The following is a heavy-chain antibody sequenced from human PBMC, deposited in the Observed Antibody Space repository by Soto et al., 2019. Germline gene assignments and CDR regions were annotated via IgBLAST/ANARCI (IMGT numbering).Heavy chain of an antibody. V-gene: IGHV3-53*01. D-gene: IGHD1-26*01. J-gene: IGHJ5*02. Sequence: GGSLRLSCAISGFSVSSNYLSWVRQAPGKGLEWVSVHYSGGSTYYADSVQGRFTISRDKSNNTLYLQMRRVRAEDTAVYFCARHRHPRGTVGATSPLDPWGQGT. CDR2: HYSGGST. CDR3: ARHRHPRGTVGATSPLDP. CDR1: GFSVSSNY.